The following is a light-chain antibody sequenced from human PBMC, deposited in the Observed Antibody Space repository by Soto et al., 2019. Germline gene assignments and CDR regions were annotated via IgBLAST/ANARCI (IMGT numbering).Light chain of an antibody. CDR1: QSVSSSY. CDR2: GAS. J-gene: IGKJ1*01. Sequence: IVLTQSPGTLSLSPGERATLSCMASQSVSSSYLAWYQQKPGQAPRVLIYGASSRTTGIPDRFSGSGSGTDFTLTISRLEPEDFAVYYCQQYHNSPLTFGQGTKVEIK. V-gene: IGKV3-20*01. CDR3: QQYHNSPLT.